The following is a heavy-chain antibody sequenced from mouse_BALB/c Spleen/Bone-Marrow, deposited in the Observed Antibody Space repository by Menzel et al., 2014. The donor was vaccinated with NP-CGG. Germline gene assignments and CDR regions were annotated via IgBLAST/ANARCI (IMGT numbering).Heavy chain of an antibody. Sequence: VMLVESGPGLVAPSQNLSIPCTVSGFSLTSYGVHWVRQPPGKGLEWLGIIWAGGSTNYKSALMSRLSISKDNSKSQVFLKMNSLQTDDTAMYYCARDRRDYGKAWYFDVWGAGTTVTVSS. CDR2: IWAGGST. CDR3: ARDRRDYGKAWYFDV. D-gene: IGHD2-1*01. V-gene: IGHV2-9*02. CDR1: GFSLTSYG. J-gene: IGHJ1*01.